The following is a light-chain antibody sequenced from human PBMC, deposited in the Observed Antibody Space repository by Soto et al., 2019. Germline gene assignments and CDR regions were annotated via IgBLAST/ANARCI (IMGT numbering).Light chain of an antibody. CDR3: QHYGRSPA. CDR2: GAS. J-gene: IGKJ4*01. CDR1: QSVSSSY. V-gene: IGKV3-20*01. Sequence: EIVLTQAPGTLSLSPGERATLSCRASQSVSSSYLAWYQQKPGQAPRLLIYGASSRATGIPDRFSGSGSGTDFTHTISRLEPEDFAVYYCQHYGRSPAFGGGTKVEIK.